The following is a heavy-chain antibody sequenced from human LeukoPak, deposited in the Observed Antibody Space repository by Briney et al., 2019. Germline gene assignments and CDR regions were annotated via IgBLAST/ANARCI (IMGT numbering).Heavy chain of an antibody. J-gene: IGHJ4*02. CDR2: ISAYNGNT. CDR1: GYTFTSYG. D-gene: IGHD3-22*01. CDR3: ARTTVDYYDSSGYYSY. V-gene: IGHV1-18*01. Sequence: ASVKLSCNASGYTFTSYGISWVRQAPGQGLEWMGWISAYNGNTNYAQKLQGRVTMTTDTSTSTAYMELRSLRSDDTAVYYCARTTVDYYDSSGYYSYWGQGTLVTVSS.